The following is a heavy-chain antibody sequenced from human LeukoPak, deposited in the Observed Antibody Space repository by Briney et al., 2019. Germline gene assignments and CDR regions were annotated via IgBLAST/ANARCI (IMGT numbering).Heavy chain of an antibody. V-gene: IGHV3-30*18. J-gene: IGHJ4*02. CDR2: ISYDGSNK. Sequence: PGGSLRLSCAASGFTFSSYGMHWVRQAPGKGLEWVAVISYDGSNKHYADSVKGRFTISRDNSKNTLYLQMNSLRAEDTAVYYCAKYSSSWYVDYWGQGTLVTVSS. CDR1: GFTFSSYG. D-gene: IGHD6-13*01. CDR3: AKYSSSWYVDY.